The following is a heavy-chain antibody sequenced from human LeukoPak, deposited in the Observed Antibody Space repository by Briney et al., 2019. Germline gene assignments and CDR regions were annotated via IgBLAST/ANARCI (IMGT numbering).Heavy chain of an antibody. V-gene: IGHV3-11*01. J-gene: IGHJ4*02. Sequence: GGSLRLSCEASGFTFSDYYMSWIRQVPGKGLEWLLYISPSGTAIYYADSVKGRFTISRDNSKNTLYLQMNSLRAEDTAIYYCAKEYTGTFSPFPSYFDNWGQGTLVTVSS. D-gene: IGHD1-26*01. CDR2: ISPSGTAI. CDR1: GFTFSDYY. CDR3: AKEYTGTFSPFPSYFDN.